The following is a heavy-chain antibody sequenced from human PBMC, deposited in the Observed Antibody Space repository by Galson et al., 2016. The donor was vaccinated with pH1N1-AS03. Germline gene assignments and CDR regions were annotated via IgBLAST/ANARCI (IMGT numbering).Heavy chain of an antibody. CDR1: GNTLTELS. Sequence: SVKVSCKVSGNTLTELSIQWVRQAPGEGLDWMGGFDPDNTETVYAQKFQGRVTMTEDTSTDTAYMELSSLRSGDTAKYYCVTTAYAFGLGSADAFDVWGQGTKVTVSS. J-gene: IGHJ3*01. V-gene: IGHV1-24*01. CDR2: FDPDNTET. D-gene: IGHD3-16*01. CDR3: VTTAYAFGLGSADAFDV.